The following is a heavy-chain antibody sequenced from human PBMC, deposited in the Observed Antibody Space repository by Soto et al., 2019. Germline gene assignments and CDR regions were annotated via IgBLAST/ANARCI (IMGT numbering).Heavy chain of an antibody. J-gene: IGHJ4*02. Sequence: GGSLRLSCAASGFTFSSYGMHWVRQAPGKGLEWVAVISYDGSNKYYADSVKARFTISRDNSKNTLYLQMKSLRAEDTAVYYCAKDEAPLGDFWSGYSDYWGQGTLVTVSS. CDR2: ISYDGSNK. CDR1: GFTFSSYG. CDR3: AKDEAPLGDFWSGYSDY. D-gene: IGHD3-3*01. V-gene: IGHV3-30*18.